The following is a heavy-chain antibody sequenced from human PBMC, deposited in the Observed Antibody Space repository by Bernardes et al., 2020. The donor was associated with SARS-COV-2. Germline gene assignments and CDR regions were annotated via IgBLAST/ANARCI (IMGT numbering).Heavy chain of an antibody. CDR1: GFNFNNYG. V-gene: IGHV3-30*18. J-gene: IGHJ5*02. CDR2: ISYEGSIK. D-gene: IGHD3-10*01. CDR3: AKDRSLFWFGEGKNPFHP. Sequence: GGSLRLSCATSGFNFNNYGFHWVRQAPGKGPEWVAVISYEGSIKYYADSVGGRFTISRDSSRNTLFLDMKSLRAEDTAVYYCAKDRSLFWFGEGKNPFHPWGQGTLVTVSS.